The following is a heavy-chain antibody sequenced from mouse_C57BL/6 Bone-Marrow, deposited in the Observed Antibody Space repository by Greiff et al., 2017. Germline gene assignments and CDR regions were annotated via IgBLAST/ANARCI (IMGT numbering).Heavy chain of an antibody. CDR3: ARYRYGNYVFFDY. CDR2: ISYSGST. V-gene: IGHV3-8*01. J-gene: IGHJ2*01. Sequence: EVKVVESGPGLAKPSQTLSLTCSVTGYSITSDYWNWIRKFPGNKLEYMGYISYSGSTYYNPSLKSRISITRDTSKNQYYLQLNSVTTEDTATYYCARYRYGNYVFFDYWGQGTTLTVSS. D-gene: IGHD2-1*01. CDR1: GYSITSDY.